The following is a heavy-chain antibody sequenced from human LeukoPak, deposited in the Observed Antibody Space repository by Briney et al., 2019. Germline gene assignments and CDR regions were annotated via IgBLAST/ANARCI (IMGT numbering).Heavy chain of an antibody. D-gene: IGHD2-2*01. CDR1: GGTFSSYA. Sequence: SVKVSCKASGGTFSSYAISWVRQAPGQGLEWMGGIIPIFGAANYAQKFQGRVTIATDESTSTAYMELSSLRSEDTAVYYCARFLPDCSSTSCYPVYYYDSSGVDAFDIWGQGTMVTVSS. CDR2: IIPIFGAA. V-gene: IGHV1-69*05. CDR3: ARFLPDCSSTSCYPVYYYDSSGVDAFDI. J-gene: IGHJ3*02.